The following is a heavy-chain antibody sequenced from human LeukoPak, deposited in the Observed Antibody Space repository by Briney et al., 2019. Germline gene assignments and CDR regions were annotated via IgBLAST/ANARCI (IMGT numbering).Heavy chain of an antibody. D-gene: IGHD3-9*01. CDR3: ARKNYDILTGYYGGSFDY. V-gene: IGHV1-46*01. J-gene: IGHJ4*02. Sequence: ASVKVSCKASGYTFTSYYMHWVRQAPGQGLEWMGIINPSGGSTSYAQKFQGRVTMTRDTSTSTVYMELSSLRSEDTAVYYCARKNYDILTGYYGGSFDYWGQGTLVTVSS. CDR1: GYTFTSYY. CDR2: INPSGGST.